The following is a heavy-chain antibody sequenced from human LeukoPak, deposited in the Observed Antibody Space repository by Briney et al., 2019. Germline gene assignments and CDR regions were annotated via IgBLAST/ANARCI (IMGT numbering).Heavy chain of an antibody. V-gene: IGHV3-23*01. CDR3: AKVGGTDYDFWSGYYTRLDY. CDR1: GFTFSSYA. CDR2: ISGSGGSI. J-gene: IGHJ4*02. D-gene: IGHD3-3*01. Sequence: GGSLRLSCAASGFTFSSYAMSWVRQAPGKGLEWVSAISGSGGSIYYADSVKGRFTISRDNSKNTLYLQMNSLRAEDTAVYYCAKVGGTDYDFWSGYYTRLDYWGQGTLVTVSS.